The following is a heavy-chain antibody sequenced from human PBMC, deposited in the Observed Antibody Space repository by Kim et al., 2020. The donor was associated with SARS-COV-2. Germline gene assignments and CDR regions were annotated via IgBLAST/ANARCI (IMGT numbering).Heavy chain of an antibody. CDR1: GGSFSGYY. Sequence: SETLSLTCAVYGGSFSGYYWRWIRQPPGKGLEWIGEINHSGSTNYNPSLKSRVTISVDTSKNQFSLKLSSVTAADTAVYYCARGAKPTYYYGSGSPYFDYWGQGTLVTVSS. V-gene: IGHV4-34*01. CDR2: INHSGST. J-gene: IGHJ4*02. D-gene: IGHD3-10*01. CDR3: ARGAKPTYYYGSGSPYFDY.